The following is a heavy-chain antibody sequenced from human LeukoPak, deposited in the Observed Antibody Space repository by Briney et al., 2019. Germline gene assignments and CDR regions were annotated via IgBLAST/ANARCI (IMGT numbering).Heavy chain of an antibody. Sequence: GGSLRLSCAASGFTFSSYAMHWVRQAPGKGLEWVAVISYDGSNKYYADSVKGRFTISRDNSKNTLYLQMNSLRAEDTAVYYCARMELRYFDLWGQGTLVTVSS. CDR1: GFTFSSYA. J-gene: IGHJ4*02. D-gene: IGHD3-9*01. V-gene: IGHV3-30-3*01. CDR3: ARMELRYFDL. CDR2: ISYDGSNK.